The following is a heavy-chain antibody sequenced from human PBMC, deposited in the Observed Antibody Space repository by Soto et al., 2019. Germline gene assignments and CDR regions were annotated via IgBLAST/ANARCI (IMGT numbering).Heavy chain of an antibody. CDR2: ISGSGGST. Sequence: GGSLRLSCAASGFTFSSYAMSWVRQAPGKGLEWVSAISGSGGSTYYADSVKGRFTISRDNSKNTLYLQMNSLRAEDTAVYYCAKGRAYSSDPHPGHWGQGTLVTVSS. D-gene: IGHD6-19*01. CDR3: AKGRAYSSDPHPGH. CDR1: GFTFSSYA. V-gene: IGHV3-23*01. J-gene: IGHJ4*02.